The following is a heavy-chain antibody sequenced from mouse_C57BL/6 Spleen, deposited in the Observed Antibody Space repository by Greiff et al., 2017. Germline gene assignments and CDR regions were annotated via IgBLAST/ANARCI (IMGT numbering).Heavy chain of an antibody. J-gene: IGHJ2*01. Sequence: EVHLVESGGDLVKPGGSLKLSCAASGFTFSSYGMSWVRQTPDKRLEWVATISSGGSYTYYPDSVKGRFTISRDNAKNTLYLQRSSLKSEDTAMYYCASGPYYSNYFDYWGQGTTLTVSS. CDR3: ASGPYYSNYFDY. CDR1: GFTFSSYG. CDR2: ISSGGSYT. V-gene: IGHV5-6*01. D-gene: IGHD2-5*01.